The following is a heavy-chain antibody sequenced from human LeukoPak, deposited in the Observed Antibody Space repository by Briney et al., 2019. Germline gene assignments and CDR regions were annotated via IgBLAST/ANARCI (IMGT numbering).Heavy chain of an antibody. CDR1: GGSISNYY. D-gene: IGHD4-17*01. V-gene: IGHV4-59*01. CDR2: IYYSGST. CDR3: AREVWYGDKGGFDY. Sequence: SETLSLTCTVSGGSISNYYWSWIRQPPGKGLEWIGYIYYSGSTNYNPSLKSRVTISVDTSKNQFSLKLSSVTAADTAVYYCAREVWYGDKGGFDYWGQGTLVTVSS. J-gene: IGHJ4*02.